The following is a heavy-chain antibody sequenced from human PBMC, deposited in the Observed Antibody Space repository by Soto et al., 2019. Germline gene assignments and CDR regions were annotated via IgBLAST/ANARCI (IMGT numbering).Heavy chain of an antibody. V-gene: IGHV3-64D*08. CDR2: ISSKVCGT. D-gene: IGHD6-13*01. Sequence: WGSLRLSGSAAGFSCSSYAMHWVRQAPGKGLEYVSGISSKVCGTYYADSVRGRFTISRENSKNTLYLQMSSLRAEDTAVYYCVKGSSSWATYSYYGMDVCGQRTTVILS. J-gene: IGHJ6*01. CDR3: VKGSSSWATYSYYGMDV. CDR1: GFSCSSYA.